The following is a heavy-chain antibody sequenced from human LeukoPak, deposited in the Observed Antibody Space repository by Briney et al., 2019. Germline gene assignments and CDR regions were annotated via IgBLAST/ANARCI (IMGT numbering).Heavy chain of an antibody. CDR3: ARGGWRLDY. V-gene: IGHV4-61*08. J-gene: IGHJ4*02. D-gene: IGHD2-15*01. Sequence: SETLSLTCTVSGGSISSGGYYWSWIRQHPGKGLEWIGYIYYTGTTNYNPSLKSRVTISVDTSKNQFSLKLSSVTAADTAVYYCARGGWRLDYWGQGTLVTVSS. CDR1: GGSISSGGYY. CDR2: IYYTGTT.